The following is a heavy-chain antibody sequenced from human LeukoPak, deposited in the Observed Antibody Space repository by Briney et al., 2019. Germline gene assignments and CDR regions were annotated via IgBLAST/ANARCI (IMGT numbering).Heavy chain of an antibody. CDR3: AKVVQYTASTGTGLDY. V-gene: IGHV3-23*01. CDR2: IRHSGGTT. J-gene: IGHJ4*02. CDR1: GLIFTNVA. D-gene: IGHD6-13*01. Sequence: PGGSLRLSCATSGLIFTNVAMSWVRQAPGKGLEWLSAIRHSGGTTYYADSVKGRFTISRENPKNTLYLQMNSLRAEDTGIYYCAKVVQYTASTGTGLDYWGQGTLVTVSS.